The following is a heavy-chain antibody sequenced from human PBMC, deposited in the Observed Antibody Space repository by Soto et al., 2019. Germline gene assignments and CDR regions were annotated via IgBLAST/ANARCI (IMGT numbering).Heavy chain of an antibody. J-gene: IGHJ4*02. CDR2: IFHGGST. V-gene: IGHV4-34*12. Sequence: PSETLSLTCAVYDGSFSGYYWSWIRQPPGKGLEWMGEIFHGGSTDYSPSLKSRVTISVDTSKKQFSLELRFVTAADTAVYYCARPHYDSNTFYSFFDYWGQGTLVTVSS. CDR3: ARPHYDSNTFYSFFDY. D-gene: IGHD3-22*01. CDR1: DGSFSGYY.